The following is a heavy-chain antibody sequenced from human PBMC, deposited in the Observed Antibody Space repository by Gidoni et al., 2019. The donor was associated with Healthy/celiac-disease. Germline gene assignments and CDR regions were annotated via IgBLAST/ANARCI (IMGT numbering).Heavy chain of an antibody. D-gene: IGHD3-3*01. Sequence: EVQLVESGGGLVKPGGSLRLSCAASGFTFRSYWMSWVRQAPGKGLAWVANIKQDGSEKYYVDSVKGRFTISRDNAKNSLYLQMNSLRAEDTAVYYCARDPTAPITIFGVVMLDAFDIWGQGTMVTVSS. CDR3: ARDPTAPITIFGVVMLDAFDI. CDR1: GFTFRSYW. J-gene: IGHJ3*02. CDR2: IKQDGSEK. V-gene: IGHV3-7*01.